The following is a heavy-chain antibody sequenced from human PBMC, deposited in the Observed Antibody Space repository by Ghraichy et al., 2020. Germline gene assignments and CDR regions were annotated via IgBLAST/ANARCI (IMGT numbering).Heavy chain of an antibody. D-gene: IGHD3-3*01. CDR3: AREQLLIKYYDFWSGYSGAFDI. Sequence: SETLSLTCTVSGGSISSGDYYWSWIRQPPGKGLEWIGYIYYSGSTYYNPSLKSRVTISVDTSKNQFSLKLSSVTAADTAVYYCAREQLLIKYYDFWSGYSGAFDIWGQGTMVTVSS. V-gene: IGHV4-30-4*01. CDR2: IYYSGST. J-gene: IGHJ3*02. CDR1: GGSISSGDYY.